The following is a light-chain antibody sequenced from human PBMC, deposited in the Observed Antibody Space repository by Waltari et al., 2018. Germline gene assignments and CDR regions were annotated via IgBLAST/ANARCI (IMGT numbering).Light chain of an antibody. CDR1: SNDIGGYNF. J-gene: IGLJ3*02. Sequence: QSALTQPASVSGSPGQSITIPCTGTSNDIGGYNFVSCYQQHPGLAPKLMIFNVNNGPSGVSNRFSGSKSGNSASLTISGLQPGDEATYYCSSYTSTVSISVLFGGGTKLTVL. CDR3: SSYTSTVSISVL. V-gene: IGLV2-14*03. CDR2: NVN.